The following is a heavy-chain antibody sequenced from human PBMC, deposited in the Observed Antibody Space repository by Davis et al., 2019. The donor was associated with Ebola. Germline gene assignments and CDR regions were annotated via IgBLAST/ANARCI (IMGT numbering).Heavy chain of an antibody. Sequence: ASVKVSCKASGGTFSSYAINWVRQATGQGLEWMGWMNPNSGNTGYAQKFQGRVTMTRNTSISTAYMELSSLRSEDTAVYYCARFYGCLDPWGQGTLVTVSS. D-gene: IGHD3-10*01. CDR1: GGTFSSYA. V-gene: IGHV1-8*02. CDR2: MNPNSGNT. CDR3: ARFYGCLDP. J-gene: IGHJ5*02.